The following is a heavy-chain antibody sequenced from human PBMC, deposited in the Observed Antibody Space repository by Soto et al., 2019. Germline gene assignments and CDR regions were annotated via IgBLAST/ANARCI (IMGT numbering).Heavy chain of an antibody. Sequence: GGSLRLSCAASGFTFSTHWMHWVRQAPGKGLVWVSRINSDGSTTNYVDSVKGRFTISRDNAKNTVYLQMNSLRAEDTTVYYCARVPTGGYDWVWGQGTLVTVSS. V-gene: IGHV3-74*01. D-gene: IGHD5-12*01. J-gene: IGHJ4*02. CDR3: ARVPTGGYDWV. CDR1: GFTFSTHW. CDR2: INSDGSTT.